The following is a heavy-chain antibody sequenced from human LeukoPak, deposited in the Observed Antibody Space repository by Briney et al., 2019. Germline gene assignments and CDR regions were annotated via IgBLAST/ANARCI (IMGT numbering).Heavy chain of an antibody. CDR3: PRPSLLSGSGPILV. D-gene: IGHD3-10*01. CDR2: MSHSGYP. CDR1: GASFSGYS. V-gene: IGHV4-34*01. J-gene: IGHJ4*02. Sequence: SETLSLTCTVSGASFSGYSWNWIRQPPGKGLEWIGEMSHSGYPNYNPSLKLRVRISVDTAKYQFSLYLTLVTATDTAAYVCPRPSLLSGSGPILVWGQGNLVTVPS.